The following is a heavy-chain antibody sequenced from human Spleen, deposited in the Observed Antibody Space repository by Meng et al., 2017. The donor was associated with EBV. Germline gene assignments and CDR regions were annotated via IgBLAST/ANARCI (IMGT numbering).Heavy chain of an antibody. J-gene: IGHJ4*02. CDR3: ATWWGKGYY. Sequence: QGRREGAGPGLVRPSGTLSLTCVVSVDSISSRNGWIWVRQPPGKGLEWIGEVYHAGNINYNPSLESRVTISIDKSKNQFSLNLTSVTAADTAVYYCATWWGKGYYWGQETLVTVSS. CDR1: VDSISSRNG. CDR2: VYHAGNI. V-gene: IGHV4-4*02. D-gene: IGHD2-8*02.